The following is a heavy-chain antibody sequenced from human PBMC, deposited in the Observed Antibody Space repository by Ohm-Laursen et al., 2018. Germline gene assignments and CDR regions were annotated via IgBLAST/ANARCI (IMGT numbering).Heavy chain of an antibody. V-gene: IGHV4-4*07. CDR1: GGSISTYY. CDR3: ARDARVAGTSDAFEY. J-gene: IGHJ4*02. CDR2: IHASGST. D-gene: IGHD1-7*01. Sequence: PSQTLSLTCFVSGGSISTYYWSWIRQSAGKGLEWIGRIHASGSTNYNPSLKSRVSLSHDTSKNQFSLKMTSVTAADTAVYYCARDARVAGTSDAFEYWGQGTLVTVTS.